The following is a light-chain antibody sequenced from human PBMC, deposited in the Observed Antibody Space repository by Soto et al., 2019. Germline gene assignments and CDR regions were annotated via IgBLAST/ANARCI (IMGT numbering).Light chain of an antibody. J-gene: IGKJ4*01. Sequence: EIVMTQSPATLSVSPGERATLSCRASQSVSSNLAWYQQKPGQAPRLLIYGASTRATGIPARFSGSGSGTEFTITISSLQSEDFAVYYCQQYNNWPPLTFSGGTKVEIK. V-gene: IGKV3-15*01. CDR1: QSVSSN. CDR2: GAS. CDR3: QQYNNWPPLT.